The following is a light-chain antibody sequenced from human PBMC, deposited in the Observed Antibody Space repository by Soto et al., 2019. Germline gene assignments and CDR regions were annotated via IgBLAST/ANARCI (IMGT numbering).Light chain of an antibody. Sequence: QSALTQPASVSGSPGQSITISCTGTSSNIGGSNSVSWYQQHPGKAPKLLIYDVSNWPSGVSNRFSGSKSGNTASLTISGLQAEDEADYYCSSYTSVTSTPVVFGGGTKVTDL. CDR2: DVS. J-gene: IGLJ2*01. V-gene: IGLV2-14*01. CDR1: SSNIGGSNS. CDR3: SSYTSVTSTPVV.